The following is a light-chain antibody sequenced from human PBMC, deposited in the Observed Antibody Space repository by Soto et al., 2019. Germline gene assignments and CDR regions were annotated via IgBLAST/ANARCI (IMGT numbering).Light chain of an antibody. V-gene: IGKV1-5*03. CDR2: KAS. J-gene: IGKJ1*01. CDR3: QQYNSYSWT. Sequence: DIQMTQSPSTLSASVGDRVTITCRASQSISNWLAWYQQKPGKAPKLLIYKASSLESGVPSRFSGSGSGTEFTLPISSLQPDDFATYYCQQYNSYSWTFGQGPKVEIK. CDR1: QSISNW.